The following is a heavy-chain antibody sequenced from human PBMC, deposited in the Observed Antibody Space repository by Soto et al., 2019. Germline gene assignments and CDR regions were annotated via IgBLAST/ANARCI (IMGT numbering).Heavy chain of an antibody. CDR1: GFTFSSYA. CDR3: ARHQDSSTWYIYPIDP. Sequence: PGGSLRLSCAASGFTFSSYAMSWVRQAPGKGLEWVLGISGSGGSTFYADSVKGRFTISRDNSKNTLFLQMSSLRAEDTAVYYCARHQDSSTWYIYPIDPWGQGTLVTVSS. J-gene: IGHJ5*02. V-gene: IGHV3-23*01. CDR2: ISGSGGST. D-gene: IGHD6-13*01.